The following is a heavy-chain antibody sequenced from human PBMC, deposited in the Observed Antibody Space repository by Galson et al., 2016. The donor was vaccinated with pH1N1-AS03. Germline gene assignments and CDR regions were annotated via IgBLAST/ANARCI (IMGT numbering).Heavy chain of an antibody. V-gene: IGHV2-5*02. CDR1: GFSLPATGEG. D-gene: IGHD6-13*01. J-gene: IGHJ4*02. CDR3: VHGAREAAAGFFDY. CDR2: LYWDGDK. Sequence: PALVKPTQTLTLTCSFSGFSLPATGEGVGWIRQSPGKPLEWLALLYWDGDKRFRPSLQNRLTIRKDTSKKEVIITVTDMDTADSATYYCVHGAREAAAGFFDYWGQGTRVTVSS.